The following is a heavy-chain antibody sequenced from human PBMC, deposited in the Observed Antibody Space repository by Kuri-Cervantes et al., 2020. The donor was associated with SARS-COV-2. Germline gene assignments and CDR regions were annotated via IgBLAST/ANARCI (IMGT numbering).Heavy chain of an antibody. CDR3: ARVGVVIAIPDY. V-gene: IGHV4-39*07. D-gene: IGHD2-21*01. CDR2: IYYSGST. Sequence: ESLKISCTVSGGSISSSSYYWGWIRQPPGKGLEWIGSIYYSGSTYYNPSLKSRVIISVDTSKNQFSLKLSSVTAADTAVYYCARVGVVIAIPDYWGQGTLVTVSS. CDR1: GGSISSSSYY. J-gene: IGHJ4*02.